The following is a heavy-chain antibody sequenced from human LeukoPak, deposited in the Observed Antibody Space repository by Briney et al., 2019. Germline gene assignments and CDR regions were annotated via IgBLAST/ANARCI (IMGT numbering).Heavy chain of an antibody. V-gene: IGHV1-18*01. CDR3: ARVCSFHKGGGDCFGY. CDR1: VYTFIRSG. J-gene: IGHJ4*02. D-gene: IGHD2-21*01. CDR2: ISGYNGNT. Sequence: GASVRGSCTASVYTFIRSGISSVRQAPGQGREWRWWISGYNGNTNYEQSLQGRVTMTTDTSTTTAYMELRSLRSEDTAVYYCARVCSFHKGGGDCFGYWGQGTLVTVSS.